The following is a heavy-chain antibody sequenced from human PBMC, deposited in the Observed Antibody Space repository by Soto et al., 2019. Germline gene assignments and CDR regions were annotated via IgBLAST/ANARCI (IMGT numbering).Heavy chain of an antibody. CDR2: ISSSGSTI. J-gene: IGHJ6*03. V-gene: IGHV3-11*01. CDR1: GFTFSDYY. CDR3: ARVAYCSGGSCLYYYYYMDV. D-gene: IGHD2-15*01. Sequence: QVQLVESGGGLVKPGGYLRLSCAASGFTFSDYYMSWIRQAPGKGLEWVSYISSSGSTIYYADSVKGRFTISRDNAKNSLYLQMNSLRAEDTAVYYCARVAYCSGGSCLYYYYYMDVWGKGTTVTVSS.